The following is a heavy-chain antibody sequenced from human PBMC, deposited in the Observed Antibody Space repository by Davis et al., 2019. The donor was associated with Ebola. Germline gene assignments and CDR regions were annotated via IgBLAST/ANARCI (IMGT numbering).Heavy chain of an antibody. J-gene: IGHJ6*02. D-gene: IGHD2-15*01. CDR3: ARWGGHAYGMDV. V-gene: IGHV4-34*01. CDR2: INHSGST. CDR1: GGSFSGYY. Sequence: MPSETLSPTCAVYGGSFSGYYWSWIRQPPGKGLEWIGEINHSGSTNYNPSLKSRVTISVDTSKNQFSLKLSSVTAADTAVYYCARWGGHAYGMDVWGQGTTVTVSS.